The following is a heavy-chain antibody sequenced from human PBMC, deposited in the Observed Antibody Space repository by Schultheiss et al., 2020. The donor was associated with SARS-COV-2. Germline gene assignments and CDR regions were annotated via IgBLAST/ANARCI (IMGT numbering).Heavy chain of an antibody. CDR2: IYHSGST. CDR3: ARGTYYYGSGSYFPGGSY. CDR1: GGSISSSNW. J-gene: IGHJ4*02. Sequence: SETLSLTCAVSGGSISSSNWWSWVRQPPGKGLEWIGEIYHSGSTNYNPSLKSRVTISVDTSKNQFSLKLSSVTAADTAVYYCARGTYYYGSGSYFPGGSYWGQGTLVTVSS. D-gene: IGHD3-10*01. V-gene: IGHV4-4*02.